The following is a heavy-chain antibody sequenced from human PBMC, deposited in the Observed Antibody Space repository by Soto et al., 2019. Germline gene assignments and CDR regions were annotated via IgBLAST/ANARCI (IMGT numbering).Heavy chain of an antibody. V-gene: IGHV3-74*01. CDR2: INSDGSST. CDR1: SFTFSSYC. J-gene: IGHJ4*02. CDR3: ARDGGPYYDFWSGHRY. D-gene: IGHD3-3*01. Sequence: XGALSLSCAACSFTFSSYCMHGVGQAPGKGLVWVSRINSDGSSTSYADSVKGRFTISRDNAKNTLYLQMNSLRAEDTAVYYCARDGGPYYDFWSGHRYWGQGTLVTVSS.